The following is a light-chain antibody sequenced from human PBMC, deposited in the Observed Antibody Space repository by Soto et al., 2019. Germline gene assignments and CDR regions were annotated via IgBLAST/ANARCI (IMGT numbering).Light chain of an antibody. CDR1: SSNIGRNA. V-gene: IGLV1-44*01. CDR3: IAWDDSLKGPV. Sequence: QSVLTQPPSASGTPGQRVTISCSGSSSNIGRNAVNWYQQVPGTAPKLLIYSHDQRPSGVPDRFSGSKSSTSASLAISGLQSEDEANYYCIAWDDSLKGPVFGGGTKLTVL. J-gene: IGLJ3*02. CDR2: SHD.